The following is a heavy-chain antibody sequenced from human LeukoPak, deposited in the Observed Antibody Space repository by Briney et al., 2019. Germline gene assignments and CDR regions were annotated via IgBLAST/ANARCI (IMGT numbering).Heavy chain of an antibody. V-gene: IGHV3-23*05. CDR2: TNSGGTST. J-gene: IGHJ4*02. CDR1: GFPFSDFS. Sequence: GGSLGLPCATSGFPFSDFSMSWVRQAPGKGLEWISTTNSGGTSTYYAESVKGRFTISRDNSKNTLYLQMSSLRVEDTAVYYCAKQSYARSLGEGGPGTLVSVSS. D-gene: IGHD2-8*01. CDR3: AKQSYARSLGE.